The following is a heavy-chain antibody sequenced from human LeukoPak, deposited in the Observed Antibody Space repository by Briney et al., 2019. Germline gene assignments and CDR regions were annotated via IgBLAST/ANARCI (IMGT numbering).Heavy chain of an antibody. CDR1: GGSFSGYY. V-gene: IGHV4-59*01. Sequence: PSETLSLTCAVYGGSFSGYYWSWIRQPPGKGLEWIGYIYYSGSTNYNPSLKSRVTISVDTSKNQFSLKLSSVTAADTAVYYCARDRNGKFDYWGQGTLVTVSS. J-gene: IGHJ4*02. D-gene: IGHD1-1*01. CDR2: IYYSGST. CDR3: ARDRNGKFDY.